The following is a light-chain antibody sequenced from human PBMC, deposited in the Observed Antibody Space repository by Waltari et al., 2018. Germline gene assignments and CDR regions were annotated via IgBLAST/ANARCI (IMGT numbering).Light chain of an antibody. CDR1: QSVGST. Sequence: ETVMTQSPATLSVSPGEGTTLSCRASQSVGSTVAWYQQKPGPAPRLLMYGASTRAAGIPARFSGSGSGTEFTLTISSLQSEDFAIYFCQQYHNWPPGTFGQGTTVEIK. J-gene: IGKJ1*01. V-gene: IGKV3-15*01. CDR3: QQYHNWPPGT. CDR2: GAS.